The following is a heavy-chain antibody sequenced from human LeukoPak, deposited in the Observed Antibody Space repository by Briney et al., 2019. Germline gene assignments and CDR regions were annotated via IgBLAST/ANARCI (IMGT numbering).Heavy chain of an antibody. CDR2: IYTSGST. D-gene: IGHD1-26*01. V-gene: IGHV4-59*10. CDR1: GGSFSGYY. CDR3: ASGGSYYAHYFDY. J-gene: IGHJ4*02. Sequence: PSETLSLTCAVYGGSFSGYYWSWIRQPAGKGLEWIGRIYTSGSTNYNPSLKSRVTMSVDTSKNQFSLKLSSVTAADTAVYYCASGGSYYAHYFDYWGQGTLVTVSS.